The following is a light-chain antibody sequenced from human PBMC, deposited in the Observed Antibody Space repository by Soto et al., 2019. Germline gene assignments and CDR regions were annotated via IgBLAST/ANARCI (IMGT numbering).Light chain of an antibody. V-gene: IGKV1-17*01. CDR2: AAF. J-gene: IGKJ4*01. Sequence: DIQMTQSPSSLSASVGDRVTITCRASQGIRNDLAWYQQKPGKAPNRLIYAAFSLQSGVPSRFSGSGSGTEFTLTISSLQPEDFATYYCQQADSFPLTFGGGTKVEIK. CDR1: QGIRND. CDR3: QQADSFPLT.